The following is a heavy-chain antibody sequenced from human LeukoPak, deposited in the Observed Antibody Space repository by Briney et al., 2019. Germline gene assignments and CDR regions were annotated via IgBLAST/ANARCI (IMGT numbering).Heavy chain of an antibody. V-gene: IGHV4-59*01. CDR2: IYYSGST. CDR1: GGSISSYY. J-gene: IGHJ4*02. Sequence: SETLSLTCTVSGGSISSYYWRWIRQPPGKGLEWIGYIYYSGSTNYNPSLKSRVTISVDTSKNQFSLKLSSVTAADTAVYYCARRDDFWALDYWGQGTLVTVSS. CDR3: ARRDDFWALDY. D-gene: IGHD3-3*01.